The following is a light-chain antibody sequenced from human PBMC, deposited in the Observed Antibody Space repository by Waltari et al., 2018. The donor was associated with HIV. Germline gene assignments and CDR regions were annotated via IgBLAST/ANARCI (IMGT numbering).Light chain of an antibody. V-gene: IGLV2-23*02. J-gene: IGLJ2*01. CDR3: CSYAGSSTPV. Sequence: QSALTQPASVSGSPGQSITISCTGTSSDVGSYNLVSWYQQHPGKAPKLMIYEVSKRPSVVSNRFSGTKSGNTASLTSSGLQAEDEADYYCCSYAGSSTPVFGGGTKLTVL. CDR2: EVS. CDR1: SSDVGSYNL.